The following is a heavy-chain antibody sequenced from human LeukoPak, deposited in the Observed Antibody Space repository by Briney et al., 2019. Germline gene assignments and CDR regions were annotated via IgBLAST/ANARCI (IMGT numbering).Heavy chain of an antibody. CDR1: GFTFSTYT. D-gene: IGHD3-16*01. CDR3: ARVFQQLTLRFGDLRYDYYMDV. V-gene: IGHV3-21*04. Sequence: GGSLRLSCAASGFTFSTYTMNWVRQAPGKGLEWVSSISSSSSYIYYADSVKGRFTISRDNAKNSLYLQMNSLRAEDTAVYYCARVFQQLTLRFGDLRYDYYMDVWGKGTTVTVSS. J-gene: IGHJ6*03. CDR2: ISSSSSYI.